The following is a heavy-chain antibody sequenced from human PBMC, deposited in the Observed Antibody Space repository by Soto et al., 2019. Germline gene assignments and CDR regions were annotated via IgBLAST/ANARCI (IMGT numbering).Heavy chain of an antibody. Sequence: SETLSLTCTVSGGSISSGGYYWSWIRQPPGKGLEWIGYMYNTGSTIYNPSLKSRVTISVDTSKNQFSLKLNSVTAGDTAVYYCARDLWGYCGADCYPLDVWGQGTTVTVSS. CDR2: MYNTGST. V-gene: IGHV4-61*08. J-gene: IGHJ6*02. D-gene: IGHD2-21*02. CDR3: ARDLWGYCGADCYPLDV. CDR1: GGSISSGGYY.